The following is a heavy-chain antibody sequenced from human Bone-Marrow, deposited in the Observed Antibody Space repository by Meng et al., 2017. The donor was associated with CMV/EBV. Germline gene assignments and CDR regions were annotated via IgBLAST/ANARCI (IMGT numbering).Heavy chain of an antibody. J-gene: IGHJ4*02. CDR3: ARKIAAAGSID. V-gene: IGHV4-39*07. D-gene: IGHD6-13*01. CDR2: IYYSGST. Sequence: SETLSLTCTVSGGSISSSSYYWGWIRQPPGKGLEWIGSIYYSGSTYYNPSLKSRVTISVDTSKNQFSLKLSSVTAADTAVYYCARKIAAAGSIDWGQGTLVTVPQ. CDR1: GGSISSSSYY.